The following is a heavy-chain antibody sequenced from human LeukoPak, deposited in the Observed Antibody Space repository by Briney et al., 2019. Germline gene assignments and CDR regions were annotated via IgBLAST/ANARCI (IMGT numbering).Heavy chain of an antibody. Sequence: AAVKVSCTASGYTFTSYGISWVRQAPGQGLEWMGWISAYNGNTNYAQKLQGRVTMTTDTSTSTAYMELRSLRSDDTAVYYCARVATMVRGVLPFDYWGQGTLVSVSS. D-gene: IGHD3-10*01. CDR1: GYTFTSYG. V-gene: IGHV1-18*01. J-gene: IGHJ4*02. CDR3: ARVATMVRGVLPFDY. CDR2: ISAYNGNT.